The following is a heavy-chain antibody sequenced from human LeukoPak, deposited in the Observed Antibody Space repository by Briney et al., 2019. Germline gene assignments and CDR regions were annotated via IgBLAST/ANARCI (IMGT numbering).Heavy chain of an antibody. CDR3: ARAPYSSGGSTNYYYYYYMDD. D-gene: IGHD6-19*01. Sequence: SVKVSCKASGGTFSSYAISWVRLAPGQGLEWMRGIIPIFSTANYAQKFQGRVTITADESTSTAYMELSSPRSEDTAVYYCARAPYSSGGSTNYYYYYYMDDWGKGTTVTVSS. CDR1: GGTFSSYA. CDR2: IIPIFSTA. V-gene: IGHV1-69*13. J-gene: IGHJ6*03.